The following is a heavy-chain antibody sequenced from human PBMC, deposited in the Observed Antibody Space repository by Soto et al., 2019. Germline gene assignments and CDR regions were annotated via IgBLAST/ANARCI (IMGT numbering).Heavy chain of an antibody. V-gene: IGHV4-61*08. D-gene: IGHD5-12*01. CDR3: AGLNRLAPVATEHYHSMYV. Sequence: QVQLQESGPGLVKPSETLSLTCTVSGASVSTDGYYWSWVRQPPGKGLEYIGYIYYSGGTDYNPSLTSRVTPSPQTTKNQFSHILRCVAAADTAVYCCAGLNRLAPVATEHYHSMYVWSQGTTGNGSS. CDR1: GASVSTDGYY. CDR2: IYYSGGT. J-gene: IGHJ6*02.